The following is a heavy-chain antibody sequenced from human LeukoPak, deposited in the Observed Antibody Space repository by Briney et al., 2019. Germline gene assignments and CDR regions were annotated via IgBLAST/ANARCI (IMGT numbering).Heavy chain of an antibody. V-gene: IGHV3-74*01. J-gene: IGHJ4*02. CDR3: ARDWAWGGFDS. Sequence: GGSLRLSCAGSGFIFSGYWMHWVRQAPGKGLMWVSRIKTDGTTTYYADSVKGRFTVSRDNAKNTLYLQMNRLRDDDTAVYYCARDWAWGGFDSWGQGVLVTVSS. CDR1: GFIFSGYW. CDR2: IKTDGTTT. D-gene: IGHD3-16*01.